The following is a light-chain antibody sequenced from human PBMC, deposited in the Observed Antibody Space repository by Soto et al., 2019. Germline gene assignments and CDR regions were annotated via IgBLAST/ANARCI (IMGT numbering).Light chain of an antibody. CDR1: SSDVGGYNY. CDR3: SSYAASNNFYFV. CDR2: EVT. V-gene: IGLV2-8*01. Sequence: QSALTQPPSASGSPGQSVTISCTGTSSDVGGYNYVSWYHQYPGRAPKLMIYEVTKRPSGVPDRFSGAKSGNTASLTVSGLQAEDDADYYCSSYAASNNFYFVFGGGTKLTVL. J-gene: IGLJ3*02.